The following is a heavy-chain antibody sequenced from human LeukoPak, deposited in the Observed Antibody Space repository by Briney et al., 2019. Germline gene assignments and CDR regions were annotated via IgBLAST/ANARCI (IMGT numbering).Heavy chain of an antibody. V-gene: IGHV3-30*02. CDR3: ARDFRGNYSIDY. CDR2: IRYDGSNK. D-gene: IGHD1-26*01. Sequence: PGGSLRLSCAASGFTFSSYGMHWVRQAPGKGLEWVAFIRYDGSNKYYADSVKGRFTISRDNSKNTLYLQMNSLRAEDTAVYYCARDFRGNYSIDYWGQGTLVTVSS. CDR1: GFTFSSYG. J-gene: IGHJ4*02.